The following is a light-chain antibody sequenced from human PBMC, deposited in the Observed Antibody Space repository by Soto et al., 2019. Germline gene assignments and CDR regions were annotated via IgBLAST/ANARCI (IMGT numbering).Light chain of an antibody. V-gene: IGLV2-8*01. CDR1: SSDVGAYNY. CDR2: DVS. CDR3: ILYAGSSIWV. J-gene: IGLJ3*02. Sequence: QSALTQPPSASGSPGQSVTISCTGTSSDVGAYNYVSWYQQHPGKAPKLMIYDVSKRPSGVPDRFSGSKSGNTASLTVSGHQAEEEPAVYCILYAGSSIWVFGGGTKLTVL.